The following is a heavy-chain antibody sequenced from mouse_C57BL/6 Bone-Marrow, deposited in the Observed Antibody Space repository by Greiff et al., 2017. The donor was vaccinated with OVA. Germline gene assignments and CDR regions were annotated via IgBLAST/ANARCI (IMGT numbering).Heavy chain of an antibody. CDR3: ARGDGYYSDY. D-gene: IGHD2-3*01. V-gene: IGHV3-6*01. CDR1: GYSITSGYY. Sequence: EVKLMESGPGLVKPSQSLSLSCSVTGYSITSGYYWNWIRQFPGNKLEWMGYISYDGSNNYNPSLKNRISITRDTSKNQFFLKLNCVTTEDAATYYCARGDGYYSDYWGQGTTLTVSS. J-gene: IGHJ2*01. CDR2: ISYDGSN.